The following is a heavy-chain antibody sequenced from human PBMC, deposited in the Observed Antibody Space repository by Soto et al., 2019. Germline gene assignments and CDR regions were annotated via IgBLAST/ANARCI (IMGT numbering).Heavy chain of an antibody. CDR2: SRNKANSYTT. V-gene: IGHV3-72*01. CDR1: GFTFSDHY. J-gene: IGHJ4*02. Sequence: EVQLVESGGGLVQPGGSLRLSCAVSGFTFSDHYMDWVRQAPGKGLEWVGRSRNKANSYTTEYAASVKGRFTISREDSENSMYLQMESLKTEETAVYFCFRPVTGTTGGFDYWGQGTLVTVSS. CDR3: FRPVTGTTGGFDY. D-gene: IGHD1-1*01.